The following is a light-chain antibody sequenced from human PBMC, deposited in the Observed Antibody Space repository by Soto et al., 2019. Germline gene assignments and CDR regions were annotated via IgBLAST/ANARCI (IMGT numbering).Light chain of an antibody. CDR1: QSVNND. V-gene: IGKV3-15*01. CDR3: QQYSNWPYT. CDR2: GAS. Sequence: EIVMTQSPATLSVSPGERATLSCRASQSVNNDFAWYQQKPGQAPSLLIFGASTRATGISARFSGSGSGTEFTLTISSLQSEDFAVYYCQQYSNWPYTFGQGTKLEIK. J-gene: IGKJ2*01.